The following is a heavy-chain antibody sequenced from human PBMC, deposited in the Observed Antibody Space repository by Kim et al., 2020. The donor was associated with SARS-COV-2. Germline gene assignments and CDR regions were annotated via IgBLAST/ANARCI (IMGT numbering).Heavy chain of an antibody. J-gene: IGHJ4*02. CDR1: GGTLSSYA. V-gene: IGHV1-69*13. CDR3: ATHSSSWYPPTQYYFDY. D-gene: IGHD6-13*01. Sequence: SVKVSCKASGGTLSSYAISWVRQAPGQGLEWMGGIIPIFGTANYAQKFQGRVTITADESTSTAYMELSSLRSADTAVYYCATHSSSWYPPTQYYFDYWGQGTLVTVSS. CDR2: IIPIFGTA.